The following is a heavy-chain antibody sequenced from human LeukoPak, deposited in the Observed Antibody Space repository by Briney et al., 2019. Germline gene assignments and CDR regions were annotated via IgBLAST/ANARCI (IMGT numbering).Heavy chain of an antibody. CDR1: GDSISRYY. CDR2: IYYSGST. Sequence: PSETLSLTCTVSGDSISRYYWGWIRQPPGKGLEWIGYIYYSGSTHYNPSLKSRATISVDPSRSQFSLKLNSVTAADTVLYYCARDRDNSGYYFDYWGQGILVTVSS. J-gene: IGHJ4*02. CDR3: ARDRDNSGYYFDY. D-gene: IGHD3-22*01. V-gene: IGHV4-59*13.